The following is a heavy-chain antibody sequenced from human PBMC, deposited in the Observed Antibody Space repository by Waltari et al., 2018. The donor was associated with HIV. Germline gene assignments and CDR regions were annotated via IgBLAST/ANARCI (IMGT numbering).Heavy chain of an antibody. J-gene: IGHJ6*02. Sequence: EVQLVESGGGLVQPGRSLRLSCAASGFTFDDYAWHWVRQPPGKGLEWVSGISGNSGDIGYADSVKGRFTISRDNAKNSLYLQMNRLRGEDTALYYCAKGYYGMDVWGQGTTVTVSS. CDR1: GFTFDDYA. CDR3: AKGYYGMDV. V-gene: IGHV3-9*01. CDR2: ISGNSGDI.